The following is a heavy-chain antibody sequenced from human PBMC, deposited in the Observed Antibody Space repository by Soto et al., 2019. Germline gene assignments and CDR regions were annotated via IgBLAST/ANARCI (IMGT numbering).Heavy chain of an antibody. CDR3: VRDGYPAWVYGVDV. D-gene: IGHD1-1*01. J-gene: IGHJ6*02. CDR1: GLTFSSYW. V-gene: IGHV3-74*01. Sequence: GSLRLSCAASGLTFSSYWMHWVRQAPGKGLVLVSRLNSDGTTTNYADSVKGRFTISRDNARNTLYLQMNSLRAEDTAVYYCVRDGYPAWVYGVDVWGHGTTVTVSS. CDR2: LNSDGTTT.